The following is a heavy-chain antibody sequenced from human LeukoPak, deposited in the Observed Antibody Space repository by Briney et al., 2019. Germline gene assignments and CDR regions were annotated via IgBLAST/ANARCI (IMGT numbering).Heavy chain of an antibody. CDR2: INPAGSVE. CDR1: GITFSGRW. J-gene: IGHJ4*02. V-gene: IGHV3-7*03. Sequence: GGSLRLSCAASGITFSGRWMSWVRQAPGKGLEWVANINPAGSVEKYVDSVKGRFTISRDNSKNTLYLQMNSLRAEDTAVYHCAKVGPISSGWCFDYWGQGTLVTVSS. CDR3: AKVGPISSGWCFDY. D-gene: IGHD6-19*01.